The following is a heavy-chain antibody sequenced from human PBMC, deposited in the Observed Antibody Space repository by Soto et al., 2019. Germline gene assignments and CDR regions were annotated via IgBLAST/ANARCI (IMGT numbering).Heavy chain of an antibody. CDR1: GGTFSSYA. D-gene: IGHD2-2*02. CDR3: ARGVQVVPAAIRYYYYYYGMDV. CDR2: IIPIFGTA. J-gene: IGHJ6*02. V-gene: IGHV1-69*06. Sequence: SVKVSCKASGGTFSSYAISWVRQAPGQGLEWMGGIIPIFGTANYAQKFQGRVTITADKSTSTAYMELSSLGSEDTAAYYCARGVQVVPAAIRYYYYYYGMDVWG.